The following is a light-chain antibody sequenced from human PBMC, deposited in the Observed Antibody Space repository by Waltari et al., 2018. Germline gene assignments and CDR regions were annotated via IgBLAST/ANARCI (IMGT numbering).Light chain of an antibody. CDR2: DVS. J-gene: IGLJ3*02. CDR3: SSYTSSSTWV. V-gene: IGLV2-14*01. CDR1: SSGVGGYNY. Sequence: QSALTQPASVSGSPGQSITISCTGTSSGVGGYNYVSWYQQHPGKAPKLMISDVSKRPSGVSNRFTGSKSDNTASLTISGLQAEDEADYYCSSYTSSSTWVFGGGTKLTVL.